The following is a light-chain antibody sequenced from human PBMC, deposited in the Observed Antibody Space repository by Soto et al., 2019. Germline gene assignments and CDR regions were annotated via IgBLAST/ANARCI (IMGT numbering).Light chain of an antibody. CDR1: NSDVGAYNY. CDR2: EVS. CDR3: SLSTGLLM. V-gene: IGLV2-8*01. J-gene: IGLJ7*01. Sequence: QSVRTQPPSASGSPGQSVTISCTGTNSDVGAYNYVSWYQQHPGKAPKLMIYEVSERPSGVPDRFSGSKSGNTASLTVSGLHFEDEAEYSCSLSTGLLMFVGVTQLAVL.